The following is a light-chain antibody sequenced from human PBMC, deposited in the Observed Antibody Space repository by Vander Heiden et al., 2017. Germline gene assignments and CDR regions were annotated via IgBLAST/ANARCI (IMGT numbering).Light chain of an antibody. Sequence: SYVPPPPPPVSVAPGQTARITVGRSNIGSKSVHWYQQEQGQAPVLVVYDDSDRPSGIPERFSGSNSGNTATLTISRVEAGDESDYYCQVWDSSSDHPYVVFGGGTKLTVL. CDR1: NIGSKS. CDR2: DDS. J-gene: IGLJ2*01. CDR3: QVWDSSSDHPYVV. V-gene: IGLV3-21*02.